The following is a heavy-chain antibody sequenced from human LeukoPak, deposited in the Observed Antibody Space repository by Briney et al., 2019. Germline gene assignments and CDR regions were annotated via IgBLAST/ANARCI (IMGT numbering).Heavy chain of an antibody. Sequence: ASVKVSCKASGYTFTGNFMHWVRQAPGQGPEWMGWINPNNGDTNYAQKFQGRVTMTRVTSITTAYMELSSLRSDDTAVYYCARTRGTHISMAYLDSWGQGTLVTVSS. D-gene: IGHD2/OR15-2a*01. CDR3: ARTRGTHISMAYLDS. J-gene: IGHJ4*02. CDR1: GYTFTGNF. V-gene: IGHV1-2*02. CDR2: INPNNGDT.